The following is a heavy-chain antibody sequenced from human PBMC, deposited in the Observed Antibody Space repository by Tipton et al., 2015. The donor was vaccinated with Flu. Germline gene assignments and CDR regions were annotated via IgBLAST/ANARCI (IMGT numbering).Heavy chain of an antibody. J-gene: IGHJ3*02. Sequence: QLVQSGGGLIQPGGSLRLSCAASGFTVSSNYMSWIRQAPGRGLEWVSYISATGNTIKYADSVKGRFTISRDNANNSLYLEMNSLRVEDTAVYYCARASSSGTYSMDAFNIWGQGTMVTVSA. CDR1: GFTVSSNY. CDR3: ARASSSGTYSMDAFNI. D-gene: IGHD1-26*01. CDR2: ISATGNTI. V-gene: IGHV3-11*01.